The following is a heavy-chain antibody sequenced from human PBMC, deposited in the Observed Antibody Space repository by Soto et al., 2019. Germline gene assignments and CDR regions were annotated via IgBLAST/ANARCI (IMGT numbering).Heavy chain of an antibody. Sequence: QVQLVQSGAEVKKPGSSVKVSCKASGGTFSSYAISWVRQAPGQGLEWMGGIIPIFGTANYAQKFQGRVTITADESTSTAYKELTSLRSEDTAVYYCAREGNYGDYLGSFDHWGQGTLVTVSS. D-gene: IGHD4-17*01. CDR2: IIPIFGTA. CDR1: GGTFSSYA. J-gene: IGHJ5*02. V-gene: IGHV1-69*01. CDR3: AREGNYGDYLGSFDH.